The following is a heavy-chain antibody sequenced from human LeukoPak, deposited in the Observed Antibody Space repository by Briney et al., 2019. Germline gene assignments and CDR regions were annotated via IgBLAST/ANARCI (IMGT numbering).Heavy chain of an antibody. CDR1: GFTFSSYT. D-gene: IGHD4-11*01. Sequence: TGGSLRLSCTASGFTFSSYTMNCVRQAPGKGLEWVSGIGAGGTFTYYADSVKGRFTISRDNSRNTLYLQMNSLRADDTAVYYCAKGLDYTTYGYYFDYWGQGTLVTVSS. CDR2: IGAGGTFT. J-gene: IGHJ4*02. V-gene: IGHV3-23*01. CDR3: AKGLDYTTYGYYFDY.